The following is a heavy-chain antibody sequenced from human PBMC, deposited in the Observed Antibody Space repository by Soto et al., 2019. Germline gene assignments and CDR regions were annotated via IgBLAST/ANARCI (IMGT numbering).Heavy chain of an antibody. Sequence: QLQLQESGSGLVKPSQTLSLTCAVSGGSISSGGYSWSWIRQPPGKGLEWIGYIYHSGSTYYNPSPKSRVTISVDRSKNQFSLKLSSVTAADTAVYYCAGSGYYPNSGMDVWGHGTTVTVSS. V-gene: IGHV4-30-2*01. CDR1: GGSISSGGYS. CDR2: IYHSGST. J-gene: IGHJ6*02. D-gene: IGHD3-22*01. CDR3: AGSGYYPNSGMDV.